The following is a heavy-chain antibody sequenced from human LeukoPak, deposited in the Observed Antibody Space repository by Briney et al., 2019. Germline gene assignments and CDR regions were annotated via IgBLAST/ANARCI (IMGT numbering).Heavy chain of an antibody. Sequence: GGSLRLSCVASGFTFSDYYMSGIRQAPGKGLEWLSYISSSGTNMYYADSVKGRFTISRDNAKNSLYLQMNSLRAEDTAVYYCERGDQYDGAYWGQGTLVTVSS. CDR3: ERGDQYDGAY. CDR1: GFTFSDYY. V-gene: IGHV3-11*01. D-gene: IGHD3-16*01. CDR2: ISSSGTNM. J-gene: IGHJ4*02.